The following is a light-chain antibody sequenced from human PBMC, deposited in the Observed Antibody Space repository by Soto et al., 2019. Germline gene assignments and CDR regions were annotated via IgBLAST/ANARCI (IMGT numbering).Light chain of an antibody. CDR2: DVS. V-gene: IGLV2-11*01. CDR1: SSDVGGYNY. J-gene: IGLJ1*01. Sequence: QAALTQPSSVSGSPAQAVTISCTGTSSDVGGYNYVSWYQQHPGKAPKLMIYDVSKRPSEVPDRFSGSKSGNTASLTLSGLQAQDEADYYCCSYGGSYTYVVGTGTKVTV. CDR3: CSYGGSYTYV.